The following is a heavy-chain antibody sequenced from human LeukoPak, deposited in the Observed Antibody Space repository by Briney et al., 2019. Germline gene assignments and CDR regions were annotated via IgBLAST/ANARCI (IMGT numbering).Heavy chain of an antibody. CDR3: ARSRTLGGHNWFDP. CDR2: INRSGSP. Sequence: SETLSLTCAVFGGSLSGYYWSWIRQPPGKGLEWIAEINRSGSPNYNPSLKSRVTISVDTSKNQFSLKLSSVTAADTAVYYCARSRTLGGHNWFDPWGQGTLVTVSS. V-gene: IGHV4-34*01. CDR1: GGSLSGYY. D-gene: IGHD3-16*01. J-gene: IGHJ5*02.